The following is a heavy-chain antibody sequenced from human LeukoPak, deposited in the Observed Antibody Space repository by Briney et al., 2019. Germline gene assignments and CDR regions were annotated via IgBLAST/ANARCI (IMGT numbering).Heavy chain of an antibody. D-gene: IGHD6-19*01. CDR2: ITTGRGET. V-gene: IGHV1-3*03. CDR3: ARGGKQWRGGNYFDS. Sequence: ASVKVSCKASGYTFTDYALHWVRQAPGQSLEWMGWITTGRGETRYSQEFQRRITFTRDTSASTVYMDLSDLRSEDTTVYYCARGGKQWRGGNYFDSWGQGTLVAVSS. CDR1: GYTFTDYA. J-gene: IGHJ4*02.